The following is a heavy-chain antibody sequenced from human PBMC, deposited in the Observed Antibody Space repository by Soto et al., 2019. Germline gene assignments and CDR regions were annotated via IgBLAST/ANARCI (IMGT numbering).Heavy chain of an antibody. Sequence: EVQLVESGGGLVQPGGSLRLSCAASGFTFSSYWMSWVRQAPGKGLEWVANIKQDGSEKYYVDSVKGRFTISRDNAKNSLYLQMNSLRAEDTAVYYCARDGSGDDGSFDPWGQGTLVTVSS. CDR1: GFTFSSYW. D-gene: IGHD4-17*01. V-gene: IGHV3-7*01. J-gene: IGHJ5*02. CDR3: ARDGSGDDGSFDP. CDR2: IKQDGSEK.